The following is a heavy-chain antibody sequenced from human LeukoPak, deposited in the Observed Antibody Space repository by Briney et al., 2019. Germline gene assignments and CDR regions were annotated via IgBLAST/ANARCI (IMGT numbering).Heavy chain of an antibody. CDR3: ARRGYSNLYYYYYYIDV. CDR2: IYTSGST. J-gene: IGHJ6*03. D-gene: IGHD4-11*01. V-gene: IGHV4-4*09. Sequence: PSETLSLTCTVSGGSISSYYWSWIRQPPGKGLEWIGYIYTSGSTNYNPSLRSRVTISVDTSKNQFSLKLSSVTAADTAVYYCARRGYSNLYYYYYYIDVWGKGTTVTVSS. CDR1: GGSISSYY.